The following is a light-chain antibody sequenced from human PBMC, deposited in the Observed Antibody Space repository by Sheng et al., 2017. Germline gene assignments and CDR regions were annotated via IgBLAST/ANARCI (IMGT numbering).Light chain of an antibody. Sequence: EIVLTQSPGTLSLSPGERATLSCRASQSVSGSYLVWYQQKPGQAPRLLIYGASSRATGIPDRFSGSGSGTDFTLTISRLEPEDFAVYYCQQYNNWPLTFGGGTKVEIK. V-gene: IGKV3-20*01. CDR2: GAS. CDR1: QSVSGSY. CDR3: QQYNNWPLT. J-gene: IGKJ4*01.